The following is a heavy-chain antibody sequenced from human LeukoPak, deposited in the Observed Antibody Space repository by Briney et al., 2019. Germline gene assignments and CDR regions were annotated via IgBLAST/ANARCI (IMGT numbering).Heavy chain of an antibody. CDR3: ARTPDRGSSWYPFDY. D-gene: IGHD6-13*01. CDR1: GGSISSYY. CDR2: IYYSGST. V-gene: IGHV4-59*08. Sequence: PSETLSLTCTVSGGSISSYYWSWIRQPPGKGLEWIGYIYYSGSTNYNPSLKSRVTISVDTSKNQFSLKLSSVTAADTAVYYCARTPDRGSSWYPFDYWGQGTLVTVSS. J-gene: IGHJ4*02.